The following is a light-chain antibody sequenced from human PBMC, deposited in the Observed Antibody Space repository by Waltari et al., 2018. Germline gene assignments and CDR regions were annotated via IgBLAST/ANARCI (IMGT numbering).Light chain of an antibody. J-gene: IGKJ3*01. CDR1: QSIRSY. CDR2: GAS. Sequence: DIQMTQSPSSLSASVGDRVTITCRASQSIRSYLNWYQQKPGKAPKLRIYGASSLRGGSPARFSGSRSGTDFTLTISSLQPEDFASYYCQQTSSSPLTFGPGTKLDIK. V-gene: IGKV1-39*01. CDR3: QQTSSSPLT.